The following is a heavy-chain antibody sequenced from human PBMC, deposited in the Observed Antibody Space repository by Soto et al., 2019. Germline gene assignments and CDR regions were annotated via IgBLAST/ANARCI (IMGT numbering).Heavy chain of an antibody. CDR1: GFTFSSYA. Sequence: PGGSLRLSCAASGFTFSSYAMSWVRQAPGKGLEWVSATSGSGGSTYYADSVKGRFTISRDNSKNTLYLQMNSLRAEDTAVYYCAKGDRIAAAGTLPYYYYGMDVWGQGTTVTVSS. J-gene: IGHJ6*02. V-gene: IGHV3-23*01. CDR3: AKGDRIAAAGTLPYYYYGMDV. D-gene: IGHD6-13*01. CDR2: TSGSGGST.